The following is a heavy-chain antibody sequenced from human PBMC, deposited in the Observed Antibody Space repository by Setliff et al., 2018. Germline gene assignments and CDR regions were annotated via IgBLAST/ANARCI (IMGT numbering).Heavy chain of an antibody. CDR1: GFTFSTYS. CDR2: ISDSSIYI. CDR3: ARSPANGGHDAFDV. J-gene: IGHJ3*01. V-gene: IGHV3-21*01. Sequence: GGSLRLSCAASGFTFSTYSMHWVRQAPGKGLEWVSSISDSSIYIYYVDSVKGRFTISRDSAQNSLYLQMDSLRAEDTAVYYCARSPANGGHDAFDVWGQGTMVTVSS. D-gene: IGHD6-25*01.